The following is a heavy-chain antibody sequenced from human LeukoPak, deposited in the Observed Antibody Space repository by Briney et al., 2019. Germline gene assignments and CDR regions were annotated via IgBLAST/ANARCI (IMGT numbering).Heavy chain of an antibody. CDR3: ATSLSGWGAYHYMNV. CDR1: GFTFSSYE. V-gene: IGHV3-48*03. Sequence: GGSLRLSCAASGFTFSSYEMNWVRQAPGKGLEWVSYISSSGSTIYYADSVKGRFTISRDNAKNSLYLQMNSLRAEDTAVYYCATSLSGWGAYHYMNVWGKGTTVTISS. CDR2: ISSSGSTI. J-gene: IGHJ6*03. D-gene: IGHD6-19*01.